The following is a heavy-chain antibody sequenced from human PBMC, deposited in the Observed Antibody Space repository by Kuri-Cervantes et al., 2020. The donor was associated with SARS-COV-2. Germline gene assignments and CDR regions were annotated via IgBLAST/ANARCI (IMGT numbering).Heavy chain of an antibody. Sequence: GESLKISCAASGFTFSSYSMNWVRRAPGKGLEWVSSISSSSSYIYYADSVKGRFTISRDNAKNSLYLQMNSLRAEDTAVYYCARARTIAAHPENWFDPWGQGTLVTVSS. CDR1: GFTFSSYS. J-gene: IGHJ5*02. CDR3: ARARTIAAHPENWFDP. CDR2: ISSSSSYI. V-gene: IGHV3-21*01. D-gene: IGHD6-6*01.